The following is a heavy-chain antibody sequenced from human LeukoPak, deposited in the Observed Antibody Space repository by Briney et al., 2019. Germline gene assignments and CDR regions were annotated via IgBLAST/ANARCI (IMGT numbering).Heavy chain of an antibody. Sequence: GASVKVSCEASGYTLTSYGISWVRQAPGQGLEWMGWISAHNGNTNYAQKYQGRVTIIRDTSTNTAYMELKSLRSDDTAVYFCARSSYLYNWNYDAFDIWGQGTMVTVSS. CDR2: ISAHNGNT. CDR1: GYTLTSYG. CDR3: ARSSYLYNWNYDAFDI. D-gene: IGHD1-7*01. J-gene: IGHJ3*02. V-gene: IGHV1-18*01.